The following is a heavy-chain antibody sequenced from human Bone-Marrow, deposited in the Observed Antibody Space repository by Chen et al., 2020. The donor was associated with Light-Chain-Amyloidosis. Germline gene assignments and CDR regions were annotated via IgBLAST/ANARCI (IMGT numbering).Heavy chain of an antibody. CDR2: INYSGNS. J-gene: IGHJ4*02. V-gene: IGHV4-39*02. D-gene: IGHD5-18*01. Sequence: QLQLQESGPGLVKPSETLSLTCSVSGGSISSSRYYWGWIRQPPGKGLEWIGSINYSGNSYYDPSRKSRATITVDTSKNHFSLTVRSVTAADTAVYYCVSEDSYNHCFDSWGQGTLVSVAS. CDR1: GGSISSSRYY. CDR3: VSEDSYNHCFDS.